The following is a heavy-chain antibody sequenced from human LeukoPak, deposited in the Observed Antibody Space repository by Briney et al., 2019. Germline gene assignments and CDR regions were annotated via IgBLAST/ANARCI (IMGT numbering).Heavy chain of an antibody. CDR3: ASTQLDYYDSSGYYYVGYCFDY. J-gene: IGHJ4*02. CDR2: INHSGST. CDR1: CGSFSGYY. V-gene: IGHV4-34*01. D-gene: IGHD3-22*01. Sequence: SETLSLTCAVHCGSFSGYYWSWIRQPPGKGLESIGEINHSGSTNYNPSLKSRVTISVDKSKNQFSLKLSSVTAADTAVYYCASTQLDYYDSSGYYYVGYCFDYWGQGTLVTVSS.